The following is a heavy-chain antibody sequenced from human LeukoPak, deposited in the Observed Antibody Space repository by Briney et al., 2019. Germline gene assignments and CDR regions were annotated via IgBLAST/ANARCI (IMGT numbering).Heavy chain of an antibody. Sequence: GESLKISCKGSGYSFTSYWIGWVRQMPGKGLEWMGIIYPGDSDTRYSPSFQGQVTISADKSISTAYLQWSSLKASDTAMYYCASRDQYSSSWYLAFDIWGQGTMVTVSS. CDR3: ASRDQYSSSWYLAFDI. CDR1: GYSFTSYW. CDR2: IYPGDSDT. D-gene: IGHD6-13*01. J-gene: IGHJ3*02. V-gene: IGHV5-51*01.